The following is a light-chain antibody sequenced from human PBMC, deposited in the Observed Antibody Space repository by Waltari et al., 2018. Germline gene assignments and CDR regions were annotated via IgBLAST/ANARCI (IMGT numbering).Light chain of an antibody. V-gene: IGLV3-21*04. Sequence: YVLTQPPSVSVDPGKTARLTWGGDNIGSKSVNWYQQKPGQAPVLVMFYDSDRPSEIPERFSGSNSGNTATLTISWVEAGDEADYHCQVWDDVTDSGVFGGGTKLTVL. CDR2: YDS. CDR1: NIGSKS. CDR3: QVWDDVTDSGV. J-gene: IGLJ3*02.